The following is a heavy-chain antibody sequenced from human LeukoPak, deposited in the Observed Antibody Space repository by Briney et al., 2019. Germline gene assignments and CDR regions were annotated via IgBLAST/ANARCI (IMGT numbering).Heavy chain of an antibody. V-gene: IGHV3-23*01. D-gene: IGHD3-3*01. J-gene: IGHJ5*02. CDR1: GFTFSSYW. CDR3: AKTRFWSGYMSWFDP. Sequence: GGSLRLSCASSGFTFSSYWMHWVRQAPGKGLEWVSAISGSGGSTYYADSVKGRFTISRDNSKNTLYLQMNSLRAEDTAVYYCAKTRFWSGYMSWFDPWGQGTLVTVSS. CDR2: ISGSGGST.